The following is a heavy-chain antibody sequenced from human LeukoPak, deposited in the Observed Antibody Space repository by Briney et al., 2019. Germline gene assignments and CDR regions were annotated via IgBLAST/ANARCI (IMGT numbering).Heavy chain of an antibody. CDR3: ARHVGSSRFFDS. CDR2: ISSSGSTI. CDR1: GFTFSSYE. Sequence: TGGSLRLSCAASGFTFSSYEMNWVRQAPGKGLEWVSYISSSGSTIYYADSVKGRFTVSRDNAGNSLYLQMNSLRAEDTALYYCARHVGSSRFFDSWGLGTLVTVSS. J-gene: IGHJ4*02. V-gene: IGHV3-48*03. D-gene: IGHD3-10*01.